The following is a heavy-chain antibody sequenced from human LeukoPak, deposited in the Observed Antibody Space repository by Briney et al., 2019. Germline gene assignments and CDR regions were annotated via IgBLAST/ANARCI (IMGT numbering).Heavy chain of an antibody. CDR1: GFSFDNYA. J-gene: IGHJ6*03. D-gene: IGHD3-3*01. V-gene: IGHV3-23*01. CDR3: AKSHRGGLRFMVGFFYMDV. CDR2: VSGSAKNT. Sequence: PGGSLRLSCTASGFSFDNYAMNWVRQAPGQGLERVSAVSGSAKNTYYADSVKGRFTTSRDNSNNTVYLQMKSLRAEDTAVYYCAKSHRGGLRFMVGFFYMDVWGSGTTVAVSS.